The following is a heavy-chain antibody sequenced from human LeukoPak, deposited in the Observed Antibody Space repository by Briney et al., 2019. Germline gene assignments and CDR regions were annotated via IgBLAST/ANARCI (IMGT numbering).Heavy chain of an antibody. D-gene: IGHD3-3*01. CDR2: LRTNTGGT. CDR3: ARHNYDFDFDY. CDR1: GYTFTDSY. J-gene: IGHJ4*02. V-gene: IGHV1-2*02. Sequence: ASVKVSCKASGYTFTDSYIHWVRQAPGQGLEWMGFLRTNTGGTSYAQKFQGRVTMTRDTAISTAYLELTSLTPDDTAVYFCARHNYDFDFDYWGQGTLVTVSA.